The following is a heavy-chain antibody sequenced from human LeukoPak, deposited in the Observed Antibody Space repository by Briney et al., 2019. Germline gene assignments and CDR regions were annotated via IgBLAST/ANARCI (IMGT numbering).Heavy chain of an antibody. Sequence: AASVKVSCKASGGTFSSYAMSWVRQAPGKGLEWVSAISGSGGSTYYADSVKGRFTISRDNSKNTLYLQMNSLRAEDTAVYYCARDQEQLALYYYYYGMDVWGQGTTVTVSS. V-gene: IGHV3-23*01. CDR1: GGTFSSYA. D-gene: IGHD6-13*01. CDR3: ARDQEQLALYYYYYGMDV. J-gene: IGHJ6*02. CDR2: ISGSGGST.